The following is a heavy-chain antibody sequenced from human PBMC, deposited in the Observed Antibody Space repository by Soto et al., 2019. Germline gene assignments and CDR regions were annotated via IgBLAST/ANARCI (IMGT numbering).Heavy chain of an antibody. CDR3: ARSGPLTGTAYPFGY. J-gene: IGHJ4*02. D-gene: IGHD1-20*01. Sequence: QVQLVQSGAEVKKPGASVKVSCKASGYTFTSYNMHWVRQAPGQGLEWMGIINPSGGSTSYAQKFPGRVTMTRNTSTRTVYMVLRSLRSEDTAVYYCARSGPLTGTAYPFGYWGQGTLVTLSS. CDR1: GYTFTSYN. CDR2: INPSGGST. V-gene: IGHV1-46*03.